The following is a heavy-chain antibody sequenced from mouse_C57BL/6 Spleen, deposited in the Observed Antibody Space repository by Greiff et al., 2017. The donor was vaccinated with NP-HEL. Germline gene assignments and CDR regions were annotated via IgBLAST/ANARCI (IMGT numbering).Heavy chain of an antibody. D-gene: IGHD1-1*01. Sequence: EVQLQQSGPELVKPGASVKISCKASGYTFTDYYMNWVKQSHGKSLEWIGDINPNNGGTSYNQKFKGKATLTVDKSSSTAYMELRSLTSEDSAVYYCARRGIITTVGDYFDYWGQGTTLTVSS. CDR1: GYTFTDYY. CDR2: INPNNGGT. J-gene: IGHJ2*01. CDR3: ARRGIITTVGDYFDY. V-gene: IGHV1-26*01.